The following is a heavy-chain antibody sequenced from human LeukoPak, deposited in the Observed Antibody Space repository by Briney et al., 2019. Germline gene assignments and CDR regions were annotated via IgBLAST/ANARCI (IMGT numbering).Heavy chain of an antibody. J-gene: IGHJ3*02. Sequence: SQTLSLTCTVSGASVSSGSYSWSWIRQPAGKGLEWIGRIYTSGSTNYNPSLKSRVTISVDTSKNQFSLKLSSVTAADTAVYYCARGRLRGGSGTAFDIWGQGTMVTVSS. D-gene: IGHD3-10*01. V-gene: IGHV4-61*02. CDR2: IYTSGST. CDR3: ARGRLRGGSGTAFDI. CDR1: GASVSSGSYS.